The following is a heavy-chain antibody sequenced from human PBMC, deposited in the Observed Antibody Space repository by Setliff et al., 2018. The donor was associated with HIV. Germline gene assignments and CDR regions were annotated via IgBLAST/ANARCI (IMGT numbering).Heavy chain of an antibody. CDR1: GGTFSGYA. J-gene: IGHJ6*03. CDR3: ARDGCYNFWSGYGYYYYYMDV. CDR2: IIPNVGVV. D-gene: IGHD3-3*01. V-gene: IGHV1-69*04. Sequence: SVKVSCKASGGTFSGYAINWVRQAPGQGLEWLGNIIPNVGVVYYAQRFQGRVTITTVQSTSTAYLELSSLRSDDTAVYYCARDGCYNFWSGYGYYYYYMDVWGKGTTVTVSS.